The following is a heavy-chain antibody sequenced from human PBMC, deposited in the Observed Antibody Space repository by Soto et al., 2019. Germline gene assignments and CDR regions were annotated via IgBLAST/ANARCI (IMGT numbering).Heavy chain of an antibody. Sequence: QVQLQESGPGLVKPSQTLSLTGTVSGGSIGSGDYYWTWIRQHPGRGLEWIGYIYDNGDTYYNPSLKSRVTISADTSKNQFSLRLSSVTAADSAVYYCARADDYDATKNDGFDIWGQGTLVTVSS. D-gene: IGHD3-16*01. CDR2: IYDNGDT. J-gene: IGHJ3*02. V-gene: IGHV4-31*03. CDR3: ARADDYDATKNDGFDI. CDR1: GGSIGSGDYY.